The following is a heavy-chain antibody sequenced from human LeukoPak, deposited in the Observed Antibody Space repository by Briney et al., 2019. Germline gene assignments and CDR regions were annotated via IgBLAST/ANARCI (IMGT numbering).Heavy chain of an antibody. D-gene: IGHD3-10*01. CDR2: ISSSMSIT. Sequence: GGSLRLACAASGFSLSGYSMNWVRQTPGKGLEWISYISSSMSITYYADSVKGRFTISRDNAKNSLYLQMNGLTDEDTAVYYCARGSLNYYASGSYYMVFWGQGTLVTVSS. V-gene: IGHV3-48*02. CDR1: GFSLSGYS. CDR3: ARGSLNYYASGSYYMVF. J-gene: IGHJ4*02.